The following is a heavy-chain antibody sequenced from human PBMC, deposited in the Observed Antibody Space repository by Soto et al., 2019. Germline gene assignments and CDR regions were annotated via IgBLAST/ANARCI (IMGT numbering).Heavy chain of an antibody. CDR3: ARAGVGLYGYCSSTSCRSNSGSHGAHWYFDL. D-gene: IGHD2-2*03. J-gene: IGHJ2*01. CDR2: IYHSGST. CDR1: GGSISSGGYS. V-gene: IGHV4-30-2*01. Sequence: QLQLQESGSGLVKPSQTLSLTCAVSGGSISSGGYSWSWIRQPPGKGLEWIGYIYHSGSTYYNPSLKSRVTISVDRSKNQFSLKLSSVTAADTAVYYCARAGVGLYGYCSSTSCRSNSGSHGAHWYFDLWGRGTLVTVSS.